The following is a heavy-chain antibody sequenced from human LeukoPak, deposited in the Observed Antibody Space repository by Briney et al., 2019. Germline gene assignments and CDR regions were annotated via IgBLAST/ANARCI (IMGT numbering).Heavy chain of an antibody. Sequence: SETLSLTCTVSGGSISSYYWSWIRQPPGKGLEWIGDIYYSGSTNYNPSLKSRVTISVDTSKNQFSLKLSSVTAADTAVHYCARSEYSGSYYEFDYWGQGTLVTVSS. CDR3: ARSEYSGSYYEFDY. D-gene: IGHD1-26*01. CDR1: GGSISSYY. CDR2: IYYSGST. J-gene: IGHJ4*02. V-gene: IGHV4-59*01.